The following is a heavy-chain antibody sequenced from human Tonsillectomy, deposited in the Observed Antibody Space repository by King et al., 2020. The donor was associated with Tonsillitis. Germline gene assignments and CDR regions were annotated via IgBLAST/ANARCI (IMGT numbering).Heavy chain of an antibody. J-gene: IGHJ4*02. CDR2: IFYSGST. D-gene: IGHD4-17*01. CDR1: GSSISSSSYY. V-gene: IGHV4-39*01. CDR3: AKTAYGDYRFDY. Sequence: QLQESGPGLVKPSETLSLTCTVSGSSISSSSYYWGWIRQPPGKGLEWIGSIFYSGSTYYNPSLKSRVTISVDTSKNQFSLKLSSVTAEDTAVYYCAKTAYGDYRFDYWGQGTLVTVSS.